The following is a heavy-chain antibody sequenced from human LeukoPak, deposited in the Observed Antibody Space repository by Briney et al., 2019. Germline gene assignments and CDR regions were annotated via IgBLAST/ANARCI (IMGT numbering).Heavy chain of an antibody. CDR1: GYTFTGYY. J-gene: IGHJ4*02. Sequence: ASVKVSCKASGYTFTGYYMHWVRQAPGQGLEWMGWINPNSGGTNYAQKFQGRVTMTRDTSISTAYMELSRLRSDDTAVYYCARAPPFGELFWLDPMWLEYWGQGTLVTVSS. V-gene: IGHV1-2*02. D-gene: IGHD3-10*01. CDR2: INPNSGGT. CDR3: ARAPPFGELFWLDPMWLEY.